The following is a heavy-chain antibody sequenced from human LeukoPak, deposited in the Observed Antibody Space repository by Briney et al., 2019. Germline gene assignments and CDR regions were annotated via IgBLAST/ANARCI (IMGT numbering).Heavy chain of an antibody. CDR1: GFTFSSYA. J-gene: IGHJ4*02. D-gene: IGHD4-17*01. CDR2: ISGSGGST. CDR3: AKARGNDYGDRYYFDY. Sequence: GGSLRLSCAASGFTFSSYAMSWVRQAPGKGLEWVSAISGSGGSTYYADSVKGRFTISRDNSKNTLYLQMNSLRAEDTAVYYCAKARGNDYGDRYYFDYWGQGTLVTVSS. V-gene: IGHV3-23*01.